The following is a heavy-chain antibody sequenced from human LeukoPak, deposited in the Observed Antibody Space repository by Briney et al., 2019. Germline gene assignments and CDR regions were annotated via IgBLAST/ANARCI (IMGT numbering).Heavy chain of an antibody. CDR1: GFTFSDYW. J-gene: IGHJ5*02. D-gene: IGHD3-22*01. CDR3: VRGQIGVSVIVH. V-gene: IGHV3-74*01. Sequence: GGSMRLSCAASGFTFSDYWMHWVRHVPGKGLVWVSRIKGDGSETNYADSVKGRFTISRDNAKNTLFLQMNSLRVEDTAVYYCVRGQIGVSVIVHWGQGTLVTVSS. CDR2: IKGDGSET.